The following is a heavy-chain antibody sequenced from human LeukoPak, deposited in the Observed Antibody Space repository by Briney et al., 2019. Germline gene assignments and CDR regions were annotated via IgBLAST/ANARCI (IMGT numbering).Heavy chain of an antibody. Sequence: PGGSLRLSCTGPGFIFGASWMTWVRQPPGSGLEWVADIGPGGDGEHYVDSVMGRFTISRDSGKNSIYLQMDSLRDEDTAVYYCARDLGYYATDYWGQGTLVTVSS. CDR3: ARDLGYYATDY. J-gene: IGHJ4*02. V-gene: IGHV3-7*01. D-gene: IGHD2-2*01. CDR1: GFIFGASW. CDR2: IGPGGDGE.